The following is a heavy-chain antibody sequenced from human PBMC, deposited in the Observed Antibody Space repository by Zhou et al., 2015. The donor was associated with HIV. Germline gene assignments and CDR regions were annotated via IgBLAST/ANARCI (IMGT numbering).Heavy chain of an antibody. J-gene: IGHJ6*02. CDR1: GGTFSSYA. D-gene: IGHD3-22*01. V-gene: IGHV1-69*01. CDR3: ARSEYYYDSSGYFVYYYGMDV. CDR2: IIPIFGTA. Sequence: QVQLVQSGAEVKKPGSSVKVSCKASGGTFSSYAISWVRQAPGQGLEWMGGIIPIFGTANYAQKFQGRVTITADESTSTAYMELSSLRSEDTAVYYCARSEYYYDSSGYFVYYYGMDVWGQGTTVTVS.